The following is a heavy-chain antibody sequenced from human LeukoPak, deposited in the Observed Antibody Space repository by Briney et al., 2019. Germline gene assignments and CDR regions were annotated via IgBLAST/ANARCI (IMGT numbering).Heavy chain of an antibody. D-gene: IGHD2/OR15-2a*01. Sequence: GRSLRLSCAASGFTFSSYTMSWVRQAPGKGLEWVSSITDSGAITYYADSVKGRFTISRDNSKNLLYFQMNSLRGEDTAVYYCTKGNIGYYFDYWGQGTLVTVS. V-gene: IGHV3-23*01. CDR2: ITDSGAIT. CDR3: TKGNIGYYFDY. J-gene: IGHJ4*02. CDR1: GFTFSSYT.